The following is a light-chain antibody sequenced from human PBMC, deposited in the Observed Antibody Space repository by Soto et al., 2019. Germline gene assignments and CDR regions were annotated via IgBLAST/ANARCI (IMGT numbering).Light chain of an antibody. J-gene: IGLJ1*01. Sequence: QSVLTQPASVSGSPGQSITISCTGTSSDVGGYDYVSWYQQHPGKAPKLIIYEVSNRPSGISNRFSGSKSGNTASLTISGLQAEDEADYYCCSYAGSYTLVFGTGTKVTVL. CDR2: EVS. CDR3: CSYAGSYTLV. V-gene: IGLV2-14*01. CDR1: SSDVGGYDY.